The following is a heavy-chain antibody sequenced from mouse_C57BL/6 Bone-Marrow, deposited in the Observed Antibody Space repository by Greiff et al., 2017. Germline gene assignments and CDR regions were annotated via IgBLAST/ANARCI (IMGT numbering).Heavy chain of an antibody. D-gene: IGHD1-1*01. J-gene: IGHJ2*01. Sequence: QVQLQQPGAELVKPGASVKLSCKASGYTFTSYWMHWVKQRPGQGLEWIGMIHPNSGSTNYNEKFKSKATLTVDKSSSTAYMQLSSLTSEDSAVYYCARFTTVGDFDYWGQGTTLTVSS. CDR1: GYTFTSYW. CDR3: ARFTTVGDFDY. V-gene: IGHV1-64*01. CDR2: IHPNSGST.